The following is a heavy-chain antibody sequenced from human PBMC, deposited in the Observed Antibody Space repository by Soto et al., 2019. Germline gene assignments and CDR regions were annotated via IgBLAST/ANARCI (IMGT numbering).Heavy chain of an antibody. CDR1: GYSFISYW. J-gene: IGHJ4*02. V-gene: IGHV5-51*01. CDR2: IYPGDSDT. CDR3: ARQDGNGLYYFDY. Sequence: GESLKISCQGAGYSFISYWIGWVRQKPGKGLEWMGIIYPGDSDTRYSPSFQGQVTISADKSFSTAYLQWSNLKASDTAMYYCARQDGNGLYYFDYWDQGALVTVSS. D-gene: IGHD6-19*01.